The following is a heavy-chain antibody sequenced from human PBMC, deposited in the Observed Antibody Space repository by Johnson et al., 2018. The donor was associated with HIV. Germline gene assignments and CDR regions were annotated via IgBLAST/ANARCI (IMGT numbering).Heavy chain of an antibody. CDR2: ISGTGGTT. D-gene: IGHD2-15*01. V-gene: IGHV3-23*04. CDR3: ARDLGRPDAFDV. Sequence: VQLVESGGDLVQPGGSLGLSCAASGFTFRSYAMSWVRQAPGRGLEWVSSISGTGGTTYYADSVKGRFTISRDNSKNMLFLQMNSLRVEDTAVYYCARDLGRPDAFDVWGQGTMVSVSS. J-gene: IGHJ3*01. CDR1: GFTFRSYA.